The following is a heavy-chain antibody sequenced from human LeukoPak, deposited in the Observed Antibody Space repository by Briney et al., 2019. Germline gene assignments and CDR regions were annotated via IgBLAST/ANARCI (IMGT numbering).Heavy chain of an antibody. Sequence: DSVKGRFTISRDSSKNTLYLQMNSLRAEDTAMYYCARVLGGGASDYWGQGTLVSVSS. V-gene: IGHV3-30*07. D-gene: IGHD1-26*01. J-gene: IGHJ4*02. CDR3: ARVLGGGASDY.